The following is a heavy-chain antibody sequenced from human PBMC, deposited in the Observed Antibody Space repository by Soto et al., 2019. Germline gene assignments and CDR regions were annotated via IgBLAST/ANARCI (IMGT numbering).Heavy chain of an antibody. CDR2: ITSTGSST. CDR1: GFIFSNYA. Sequence: EVQVLESGGGFVQPGGSLRLSCAASGFIFSNYAMTWVRQAPGKGLEWVSAITSTGSSTYYADSVKGRFTISRDNSKNTLYLQINSLTAEDTAVYYCAKGAEGYVVSSLDYWGQGTLLTVSS. CDR3: AKGAEGYVVSSLDY. J-gene: IGHJ4*02. V-gene: IGHV3-23*01. D-gene: IGHD5-12*01.